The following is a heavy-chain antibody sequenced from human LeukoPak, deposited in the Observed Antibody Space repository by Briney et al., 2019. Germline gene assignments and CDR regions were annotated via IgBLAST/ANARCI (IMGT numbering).Heavy chain of an antibody. V-gene: IGHV3-15*07. CDR3: ATGGYGDMDY. J-gene: IGHJ4*02. CDR1: GFTFSNAW. CDR2: IKSKTNGGTT. D-gene: IGHD4-17*01. Sequence: GGSLTLSSAAYGFTFSNAWMNWLRQAPGKGPEWVGRIKSKTNGGTTDYAAPVKGRFAISRDDSEKTLYLQMNSLKTEDTGVNYCATGGYGDMDYWGRGTLVTVSS.